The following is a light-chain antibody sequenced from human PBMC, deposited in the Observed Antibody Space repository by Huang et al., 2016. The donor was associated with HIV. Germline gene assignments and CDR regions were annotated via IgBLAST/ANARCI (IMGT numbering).Light chain of an antibody. CDR2: GAS. Sequence: ETVMTQSPATLSVSPGERITLTCRASQSISNNLAWYQQKPGQVPRLLIYGASTRAAGSPARFSGSGSGTEFTLTISSLQSEDSAVYYCQHYNNWPPRTFGRGTKVEIK. CDR3: QHYNNWPPRT. J-gene: IGKJ1*01. CDR1: QSISNN. V-gene: IGKV3-15*01.